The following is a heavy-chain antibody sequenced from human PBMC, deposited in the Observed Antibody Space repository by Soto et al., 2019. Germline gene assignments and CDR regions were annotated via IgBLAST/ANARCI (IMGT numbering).Heavy chain of an antibody. Sequence: EVQLVESGGGLVQPGGSLRLSCVASGFTFSDAWMHWVRQAPGEGLVWVSRVNERGTDSNYADSVKGRFTISRDNARNTVYLQMNSLRAEDTAVYYCAKGASGYYNYFDYWGQGTLVTVSS. CDR2: VNERGTDS. CDR1: GFTFSDAW. V-gene: IGHV3-74*01. CDR3: AKGASGYYNYFDY. J-gene: IGHJ4*02. D-gene: IGHD3-3*01.